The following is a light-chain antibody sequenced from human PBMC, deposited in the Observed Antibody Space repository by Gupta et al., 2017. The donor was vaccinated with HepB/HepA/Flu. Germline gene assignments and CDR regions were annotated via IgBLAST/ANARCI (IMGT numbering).Light chain of an antibody. Sequence: EIVMTQSPATLSVSPGERATLSCRASQSVSSNLAWYKQKPGQAPRLLIYGASTRDTGIPARLSGSGYGTELTLTISSRQPEDFAVYYCQQDKNSPPYTFGHGSKVDMK. J-gene: IGKJ3*01. CDR1: QSVSSN. CDR2: GAS. CDR3: QQDKNSPPYT. V-gene: IGKV3-15*01.